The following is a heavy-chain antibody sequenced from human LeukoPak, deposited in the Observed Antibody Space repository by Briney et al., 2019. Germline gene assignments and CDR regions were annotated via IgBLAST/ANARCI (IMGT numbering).Heavy chain of an antibody. Sequence: SETLSLICTVSGGSISSGSYYWSWIRQPAGKGLEWIGRIYTSGSTNYNPSLKSRVTISVDTSKNQFSLKLSSVTAADTAVYYCARGDYGDYSFDYWGQGTLVTVSS. CDR3: ARGDYGDYSFDY. CDR2: IYTSGST. D-gene: IGHD4-17*01. J-gene: IGHJ4*02. V-gene: IGHV4-61*02. CDR1: GGSISSGSYY.